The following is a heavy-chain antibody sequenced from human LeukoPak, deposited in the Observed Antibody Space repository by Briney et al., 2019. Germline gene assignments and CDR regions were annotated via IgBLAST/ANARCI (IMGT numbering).Heavy chain of an antibody. Sequence: GGSLRLSCAASGFTFYSCGMHWVRQAPGKGLEWVASISHGGSDKYFGDSVKGRFTISRDNSKNTLYLQMNSLRAEDTAVYYCAKDNVDYYFNYWGQGTLVTVSS. V-gene: IGHV3-30*18. CDR1: GFTFYSCG. J-gene: IGHJ4*02. D-gene: IGHD4-17*01. CDR2: ISHGGSDK. CDR3: AKDNVDYYFNY.